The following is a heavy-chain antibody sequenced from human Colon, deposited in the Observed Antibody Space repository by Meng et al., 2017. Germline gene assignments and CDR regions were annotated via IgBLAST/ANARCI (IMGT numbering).Heavy chain of an antibody. D-gene: IGHD3-10*01. Sequence: LRPSCTISGPSISSAGYYWTWIRQPAGQGLEWIGQIYTSGTTAYNPSLTSRVSMSIDTSKNQFSLTLNSVTAADTAVYYCARRANDNSGPFFDSWGQGMLVTVSS. CDR2: IYTSGTT. J-gene: IGHJ4*02. CDR3: ARRANDNSGPFFDS. V-gene: IGHV4-61*09. CDR1: GPSISSAGYY.